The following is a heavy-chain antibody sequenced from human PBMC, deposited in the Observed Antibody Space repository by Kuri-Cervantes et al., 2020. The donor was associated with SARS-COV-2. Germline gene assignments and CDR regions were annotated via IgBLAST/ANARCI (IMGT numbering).Heavy chain of an antibody. CDR2: ISSSGNNM. CDR1: GFTFNDYC. J-gene: IGHJ4*02. V-gene: IGHV3-11*04. D-gene: IGHD6-13*01. CDR3: ARGREQQLVNAPYYFDY. Sequence: GGSLRLSCAASGFTFNDYCMGWIRQAPGKGLEWVSYISSSGNNMYYADSVKGRFTISRDDATNSLHLQMNSLRAEDTAVYYCARGREQQLVNAPYYFDYWGQGTLVTVSS.